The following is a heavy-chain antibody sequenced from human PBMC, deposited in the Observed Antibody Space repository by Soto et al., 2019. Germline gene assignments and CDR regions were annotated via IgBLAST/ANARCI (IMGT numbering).Heavy chain of an antibody. CDR1: GGTFSSYA. V-gene: IGHV1-69*06. D-gene: IGHD2-2*01. CDR2: IIPIFGTA. J-gene: IGHJ4*02. Sequence: SLKVSCKASGGTFSSYAISWVRQAPGQGLEWMGGIIPIFGTANYAQKFQGRVTITADKSTSTAYMELSSLRSEDTAVYYCAGGYCSSTSCPDYWGQGTLVTVSS. CDR3: AGGYCSSTSCPDY.